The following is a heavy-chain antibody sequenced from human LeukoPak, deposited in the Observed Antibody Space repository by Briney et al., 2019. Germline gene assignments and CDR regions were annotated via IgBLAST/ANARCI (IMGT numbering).Heavy chain of an antibody. J-gene: IGHJ2*01. CDR2: IKQDGSEK. CDR3: ARGLRFFDL. V-gene: IGHV3-7*01. CDR1: RFTFSSYW. Sequence: GGSLRLSCAASRFTFSSYWMSWVRQAPGKGLEWVANIKQDGSEKYYVDSVKGRFTISRDNAKNSLHLQMNSLRAEDTAVYYCARGLRFFDLWGRGTLVTVSS.